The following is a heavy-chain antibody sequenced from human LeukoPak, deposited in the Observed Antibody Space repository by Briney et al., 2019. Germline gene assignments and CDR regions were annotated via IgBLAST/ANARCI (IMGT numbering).Heavy chain of an antibody. CDR3: ARARGYCSSTSCPRLQH. V-gene: IGHV3-23*01. D-gene: IGHD2-2*01. CDR2: ISGSGGST. Sequence: KAGGSLRLSCAASGFTFSSYAMSWVRQAPGKGLEWVSAISGSGGSTYYADSVKGRFTISRDNSKNTLYLQMNSLRAEGTAVYYCARARGYCSSTSCPRLQHWGQGTLVTVSS. CDR1: GFTFSSYA. J-gene: IGHJ1*01.